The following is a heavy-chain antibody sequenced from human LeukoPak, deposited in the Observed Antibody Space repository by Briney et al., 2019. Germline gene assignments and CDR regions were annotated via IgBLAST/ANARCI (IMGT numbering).Heavy chain of an antibody. D-gene: IGHD2-2*01. Sequence: SVKVSCKASGGTFSSYAISWVRQAPGQGLEWMGRIIPILGIANYAQKFQGRVTITADKSTSTAYMELSSLRSEDTAVYYCASRGYCSSTSCYSFDYWGQGTLVTVSS. CDR2: IIPILGIA. CDR3: ASRGYCSSTSCYSFDY. V-gene: IGHV1-69*04. CDR1: GGTFSSYA. J-gene: IGHJ4*02.